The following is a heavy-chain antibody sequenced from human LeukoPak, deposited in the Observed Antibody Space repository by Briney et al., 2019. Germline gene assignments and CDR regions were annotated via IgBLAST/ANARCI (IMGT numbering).Heavy chain of an antibody. CDR1: GFTFSSYD. D-gene: IGHD6-13*01. CDR3: AHISSSWPDY. J-gene: IGHJ4*02. Sequence: GGSLRLSCAASGFTFSSYDMHWVRQAPGKGLEWVAVISHDGSNKYYADSVKGRFTISRDNSRNTLYVQMNSLRAEDTAVYYCAHISSSWPDYWGQGTLVTVSS. CDR2: ISHDGSNK. V-gene: IGHV3-30*03.